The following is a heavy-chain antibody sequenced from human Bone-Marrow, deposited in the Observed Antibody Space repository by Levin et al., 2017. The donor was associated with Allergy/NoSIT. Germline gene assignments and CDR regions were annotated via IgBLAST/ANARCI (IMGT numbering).Heavy chain of an antibody. V-gene: IGHV3-15*04. CDR2: IDSIADGGAT. D-gene: IGHD4-17*01. CDR3: ALGTTVTTCFDN. Sequence: GGSLRLSCAASGFTFSRTWMSWVRQTPGKGLEWVGRIDSIADGGATNYAAPVKGRFTISRDDSKNTLYLQIDSLRTEDTGLYYCALGTTVTTCFDNWGQGTLDTVSS. J-gene: IGHJ4*02. CDR1: GFTFSRTW.